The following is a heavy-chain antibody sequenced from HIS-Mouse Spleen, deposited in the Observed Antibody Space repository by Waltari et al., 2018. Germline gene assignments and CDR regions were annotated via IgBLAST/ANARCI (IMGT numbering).Heavy chain of an antibody. CDR2: IYYSGSP. D-gene: IGHD1-26*01. CDR3: ARGLVAAGIFDY. J-gene: IGHJ4*02. V-gene: IGHV4-59*01. CDR1: GGSISSYY. Sequence: QVQLQESGPGLVKPSETLSLTCTVSGGSISSYYWSWIRQPPGKGLEWIGYIYYSGSPNYNPSLKSRITISVDTSKNQFSLKLSSVTAADTAVYYCARGLVAAGIFDYWGQGTLVTVSS.